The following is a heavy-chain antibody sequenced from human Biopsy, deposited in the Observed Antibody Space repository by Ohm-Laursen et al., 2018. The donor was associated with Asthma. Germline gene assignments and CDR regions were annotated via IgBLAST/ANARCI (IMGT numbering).Heavy chain of an antibody. V-gene: IGHV3-23*01. CDR2: ISASGHAT. J-gene: IGHJ4*02. D-gene: IGHD6-19*01. Sequence: SLRLSCSASGFTFSSYAMGWVRQAPGTGLEWVSGISASGHATYDADSVRGRFTISKDKSKNTLFLQMNSLRVEDTAVYYCARGDSSGWSHYYFDYWGQGTLVTVSS. CDR3: ARGDSSGWSHYYFDY. CDR1: GFTFSSYA.